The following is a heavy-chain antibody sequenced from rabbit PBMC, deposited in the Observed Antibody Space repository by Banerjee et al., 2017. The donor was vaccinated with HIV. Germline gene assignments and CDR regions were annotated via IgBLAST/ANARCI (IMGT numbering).Heavy chain of an antibody. J-gene: IGHJ3*01. Sequence: QEQLEESGGDLVKPEGSLTLTCTASGFSFSSKYWICWVRQAPGKGLEWIGCIYTGDGSTYYASWAKGRFTISKTSSTTVTLQMTSLTAADTATYFCARDPPGSSDYDLWGQGTLVTVS. CDR2: IYTGDGST. CDR1: GFSFSSKYW. CDR3: ARDPPGSSDYDL. D-gene: IGHD8-1*01. V-gene: IGHV1S45*01.